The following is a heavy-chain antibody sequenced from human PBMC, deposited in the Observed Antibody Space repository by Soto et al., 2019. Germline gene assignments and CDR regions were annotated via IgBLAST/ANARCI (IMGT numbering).Heavy chain of an antibody. D-gene: IGHD3-3*01. CDR2: IYWDDDK. J-gene: IGHJ4*02. CDR1: WFSLIPIALGMG. CDR3: THSSMGTRGTIFFDY. Sequence: XGPKRVTPPQTLPLTCNFAWFSLIPIALGMGVGWIRQPPGKALEWLALIYWDDDKRYNPSLKSRLTITKDISQSQVVLTMTNMDAVDTGTYYCTHSSMGTRGTIFFDYCGQRARVIVSA. V-gene: IGHV2-5*02.